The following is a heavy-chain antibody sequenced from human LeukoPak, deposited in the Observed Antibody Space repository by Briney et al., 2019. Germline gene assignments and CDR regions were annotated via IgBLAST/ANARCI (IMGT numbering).Heavy chain of an antibody. Sequence: GGSLRLSCAASGFTFSSYSMNWVRQAPGKGLEWVSSISISSSYTYYADSVKGRFTISRDNSKNTLYLQMNSLRAEDPAVYYCAKALLAYCSSTSCHTPFDYWGQGTLVTVSS. J-gene: IGHJ4*02. CDR2: ISISSSYT. CDR1: GFTFSSYS. CDR3: AKALLAYCSSTSCHTPFDY. D-gene: IGHD2-2*02. V-gene: IGHV3-21*04.